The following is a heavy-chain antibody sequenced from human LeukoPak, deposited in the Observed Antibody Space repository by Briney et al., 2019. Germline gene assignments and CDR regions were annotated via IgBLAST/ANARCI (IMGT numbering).Heavy chain of an antibody. CDR3: AGAYVVVTAILWFDP. J-gene: IGHJ5*02. Sequence: SQTLTLTCTVSGGPISSGGYYWRSIRQHPGKGREWIGNIYYSGSTYYNPSLKSRVTITVDTSKNQFSLKLSSVTAADAAVYYCAGAYVVVTAILWFDPWGQGTLVTVSS. D-gene: IGHD2-21*02. V-gene: IGHV4-31*03. CDR1: GGPISSGGYY. CDR2: IYYSGST.